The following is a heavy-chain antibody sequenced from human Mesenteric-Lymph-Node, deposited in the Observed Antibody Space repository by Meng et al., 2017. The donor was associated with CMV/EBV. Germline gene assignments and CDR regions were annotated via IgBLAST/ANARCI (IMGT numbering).Heavy chain of an antibody. CDR2: IYPGDSDT. V-gene: IGHV5-51*01. CDR3: ARMGDSGSYFTYYYYGMDV. Sequence: GESLKISCKGSGYRFNNYWINWVRQMPGEGLEWMGIIYPGDSDTRYSPSFQGQVTISTDNSISTAYLQWSSLKASDTAMYYCARMGDSGSYFTYYYYGMDVWGQGTTVTVSS. D-gene: IGHD3-10*01. J-gene: IGHJ6*02. CDR1: GYRFNNYW.